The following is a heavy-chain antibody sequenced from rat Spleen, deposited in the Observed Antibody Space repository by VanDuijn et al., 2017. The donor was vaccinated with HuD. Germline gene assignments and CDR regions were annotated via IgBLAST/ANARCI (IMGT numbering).Heavy chain of an antibody. J-gene: IGHJ1*01. CDR1: GFTFSSFP. D-gene: IGHD2-2*01. CDR3: TRAGYLRDWYFDF. CDR2: ISSGGGVT. Sequence: EVQLVESGGGLVQTGRSLKLSCAASGFTFSSFPMAWVRQAPEKGPEWVASISSGGGVTYYQDSVKGRFTISRDNAKSSLYLQMDSLRSEDTASYYCTRAGYLRDWYFDFWGPGTMVTVSS. V-gene: IGHV5-46*01.